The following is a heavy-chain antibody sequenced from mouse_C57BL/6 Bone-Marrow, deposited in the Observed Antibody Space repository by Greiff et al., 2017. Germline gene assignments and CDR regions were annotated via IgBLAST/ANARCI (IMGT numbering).Heavy chain of an antibody. Sequence: QVQLKQPGAELVKPGASVKLSCKASGYTFTSYWMQWVKQRPGQGLEWIGEIDPSDSYTNYNQKFKGKATLTVDTSSSPAYMQLSSLTSEDSAVYYCARGIYYGNYDYAMDYWGQGTSVTVSS. V-gene: IGHV1-50*01. CDR2: IDPSDSYT. D-gene: IGHD2-1*01. CDR1: GYTFTSYW. CDR3: ARGIYYGNYDYAMDY. J-gene: IGHJ4*01.